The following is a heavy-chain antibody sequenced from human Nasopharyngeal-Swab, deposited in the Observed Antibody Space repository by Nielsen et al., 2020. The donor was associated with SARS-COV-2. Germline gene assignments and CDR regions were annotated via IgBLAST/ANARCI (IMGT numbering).Heavy chain of an antibody. D-gene: IGHD3-3*01. J-gene: IGHJ3*02. V-gene: IGHV3-30*03. CDR3: TTDRGFWSGRDTFDI. CDR2: ISYDGSYK. CDR1: GFTLSSYG. Sequence: GESLKISCAASGFTLSSYGMHWVRQAPGKGLEWVAVISYDGSYKYYADSVKGRFTISRDNSKNTLYLQMNSLNTEDTAVYYCTTDRGFWSGRDTFDIWGQGTMVTVSS.